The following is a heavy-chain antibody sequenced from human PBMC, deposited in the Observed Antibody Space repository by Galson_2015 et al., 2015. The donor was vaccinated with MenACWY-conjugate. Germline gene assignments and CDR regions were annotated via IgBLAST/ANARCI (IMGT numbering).Heavy chain of an antibody. CDR3: ARAYRATGGTYFGY. Sequence: SLRLSCADSEVSFTNSWMHWVRQAPGKGLVWVSRINSDGSSTTYADSVKGRFTISRDNAKNTLYLQMNSLRGEDTAVYYCARAYRATGGTYFGYWGQGTLVTVSS. D-gene: IGHD6-13*01. V-gene: IGHV3-74*03. J-gene: IGHJ4*02. CDR2: INSDGSST. CDR1: EVSFTNSW.